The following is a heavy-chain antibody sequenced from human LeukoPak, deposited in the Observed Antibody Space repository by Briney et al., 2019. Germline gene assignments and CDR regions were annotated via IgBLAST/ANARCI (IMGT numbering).Heavy chain of an antibody. V-gene: IGHV1-8*01. D-gene: IGHD3-10*01. J-gene: IGHJ4*02. CDR2: MNPNSGNT. CDR3: ARGGRQIVNDGLDY. Sequence: ASVKVSCKASGYTFTSYDINWVRQATGQGLEWMGWMNPNSGNTGYAQKFQGRVTMTRNTSISTAYMELSSLRSEDTAVYYCARGGRQIVNDGLDYWGQGTLVTVSS. CDR1: GYTFTSYD.